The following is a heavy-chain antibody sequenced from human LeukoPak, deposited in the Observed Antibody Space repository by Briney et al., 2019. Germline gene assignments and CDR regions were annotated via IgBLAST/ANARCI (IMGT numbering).Heavy chain of an antibody. Sequence: SETLSLTCTVSGGSISSYYWSWIRQPPGKGLEWIGYIYYDGSTNYNPSLKSRVTISMDTSKNQFSLKLSSVATADTAVYYCARDSYGSHWGQGTLVTVSS. CDR1: GGSISSYY. V-gene: IGHV4-59*01. J-gene: IGHJ4*02. CDR2: IYYDGST. CDR3: ARDSYGSH. D-gene: IGHD4-17*01.